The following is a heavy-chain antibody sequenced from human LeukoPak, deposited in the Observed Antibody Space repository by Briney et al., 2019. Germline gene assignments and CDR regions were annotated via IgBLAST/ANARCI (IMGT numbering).Heavy chain of an antibody. Sequence: GGSLRLSCAASGFTFSSYGMHWVRQAPGKGLEWVAVISYDGSNEYYAESVKGRFTISRDNFKNTLYLQMNSMRAEDTAVYYCGKDGRLTTVTTYDYWGQGTLVTVSS. V-gene: IGHV3-30*18. D-gene: IGHD4-17*01. CDR2: ISYDGSNE. J-gene: IGHJ4*02. CDR1: GFTFSSYG. CDR3: GKDGRLTTVTTYDY.